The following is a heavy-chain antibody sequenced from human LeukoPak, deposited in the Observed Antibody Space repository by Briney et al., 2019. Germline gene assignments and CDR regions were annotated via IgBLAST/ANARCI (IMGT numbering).Heavy chain of an antibody. V-gene: IGHV1-69*04. CDR1: GGTFSSYA. D-gene: IGHD2-15*01. J-gene: IGHJ4*02. CDR2: IIPILGIA. Sequence: GASVKVSCKASGGTFSSYAISWVRQAPGQGLEWMGRIIPILGIANYAQKFQGRVTITADKSTSTAYMELSSLRSEDTAVYYCARELVVVVAATRYYFDYWGQGTLVTVSS. CDR3: ARELVVVVAATRYYFDY.